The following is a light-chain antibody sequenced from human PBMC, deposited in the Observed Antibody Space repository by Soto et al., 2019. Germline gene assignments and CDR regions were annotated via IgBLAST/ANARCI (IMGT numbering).Light chain of an antibody. CDR1: QRVGSIY. CDR2: GAS. J-gene: IGKJ1*01. CDR3: QQYGSSPRT. Sequence: DIVLTQSPGTLSLSPGERATLSCRASQRVGSIYLAWYQQKPGQAPRLLIHGASNRASGIPDRFSGSGSGTDFTLTISRLEPEDFAVYYSQQYGSSPRTFGQGTKVEIK. V-gene: IGKV3-20*01.